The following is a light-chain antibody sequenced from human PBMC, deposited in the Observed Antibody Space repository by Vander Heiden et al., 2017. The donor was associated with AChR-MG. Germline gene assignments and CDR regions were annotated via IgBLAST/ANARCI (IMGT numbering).Light chain of an antibody. CDR1: LTVTSR. V-gene: IGKV1-5*03. CDR2: ESS. Sequence: DIQMTQSPSTLSASVGDRVTITGRAGLTVTSRLAWYQQKPGRAPKLLIYESSNLESGVPSRFSGSGSGTEFTLTISSLQPDDSATYFCQQDNSYPHTFGQGTKLEIK. CDR3: QQDNSYPHT. J-gene: IGKJ2*01.